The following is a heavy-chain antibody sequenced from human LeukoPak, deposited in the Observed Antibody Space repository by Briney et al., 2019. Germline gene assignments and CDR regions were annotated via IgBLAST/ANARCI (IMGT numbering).Heavy chain of an antibody. J-gene: IGHJ4*02. CDR2: ISGSGGST. CDR3: AKEWGYSYGYEFDY. D-gene: IGHD5-18*01. Sequence: LTGGSLRLSCAASGFTFSSYAMSWVRQAPGKGLEWVSAISGSGGSTYYADSVKGRFTISRDNSKNTLYLQMNSLRAEDTAVYYCAKEWGYSYGYEFDYWGQGTLVTVSS. V-gene: IGHV3-23*01. CDR1: GFTFSSYA.